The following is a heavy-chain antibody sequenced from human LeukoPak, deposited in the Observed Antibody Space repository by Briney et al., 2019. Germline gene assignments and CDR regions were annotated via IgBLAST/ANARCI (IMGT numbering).Heavy chain of an antibody. Sequence: GASVKVSCKTSGYTFTGYYMHWVRQAPGQGLEWMGWINPNSGGTNYAQKLQGRVTMTTDTSTSTAYMELRSLRSDDTAVYYCAREKKIAAAGTWWFDPWGQGTLVTVSS. D-gene: IGHD6-13*01. J-gene: IGHJ5*02. CDR1: GYTFTGYY. CDR2: INPNSGGT. V-gene: IGHV1-2*02. CDR3: AREKKIAAAGTWWFDP.